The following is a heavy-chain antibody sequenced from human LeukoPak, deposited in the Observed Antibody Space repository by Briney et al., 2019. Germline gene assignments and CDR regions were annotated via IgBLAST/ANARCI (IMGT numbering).Heavy chain of an antibody. CDR1: GFTFSSYW. Sequence: GGSLRLSCAASGFTFSSYWMSWVRQAPGKGLEWVANIKQDGSEKYYVDSVKGRFTISRDNAKNSLYLQMNSLRAEDTAVYYCARVSGYDILTGPPFDYWGQGALVTVSS. V-gene: IGHV3-7*01. D-gene: IGHD3-9*01. CDR2: IKQDGSEK. J-gene: IGHJ4*02. CDR3: ARVSGYDILTGPPFDY.